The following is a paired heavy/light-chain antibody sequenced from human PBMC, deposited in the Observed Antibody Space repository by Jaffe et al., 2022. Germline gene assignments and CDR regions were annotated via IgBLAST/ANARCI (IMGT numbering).Light chain of an antibody. CDR2: EVS. CDR3: SSYTSSSHVV. CDR1: SSDVGGYNY. V-gene: IGLV2-14*01. Sequence: QSALTQPASVSGSPGQSITISCTGTSSDVGGYNYVSWYQQHPGKAPKLMIYEVSNRPSGVSNRFSGSKSGNTASLTISGLQAEDEADYYCSSYTSSSHVVFGGGTKLTVL. J-gene: IGLJ2*01.
Heavy chain of an antibody. D-gene: IGHD2-15*01. CDR1: GFTFSDYY. V-gene: IGHV3-11*01. J-gene: IGHJ4*02. Sequence: QVQLVESGGGLVKPGGSLRLSCAASGFTFSDYYMSWIRQAPGKGLEWVSYISSSGSTIYYADSVKGRFTISRDNAKNSLYLQMNSLRAEDTAVYYCARDTPDIVVVVAATSFDYWGQGTLVTVSS. CDR3: ARDTPDIVVVVAATSFDY. CDR2: ISSSGSTI.